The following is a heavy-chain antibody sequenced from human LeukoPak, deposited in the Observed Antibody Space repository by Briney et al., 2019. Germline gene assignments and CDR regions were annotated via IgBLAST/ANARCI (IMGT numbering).Heavy chain of an antibody. D-gene: IGHD1-14*01. CDR3: ARDLTGAGLDY. CDR1: GFTFSTSW. CDR2: IRQDGGEK. V-gene: IGHV3-7*03. Sequence: GGSLRLSCVASGFTFSTSWMCWVRQIPGKGLEWVANIRQDGGEKYFADSVEGRFTISRDNAKNSLFLQINSLRTEDTAVYYCARDLTGAGLDYWGQGILVTVSS. J-gene: IGHJ4*02.